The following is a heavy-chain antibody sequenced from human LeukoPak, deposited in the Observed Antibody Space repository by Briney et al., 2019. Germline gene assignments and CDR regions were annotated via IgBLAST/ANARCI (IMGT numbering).Heavy chain of an antibody. CDR3: AGYCSSTSCYVREYFQH. Sequence: SETLSLTCAVYGGSFSGYYWSWIRQPPGKGLEWIGEINHSGGTNYNPSLKSRVTISVDTSKNQFSLKLSSVTAADTAVYYCAGYCSSTSCYVREYFQHWGQGTLVTVSS. CDR1: GGSFSGYY. D-gene: IGHD2-2*01. CDR2: INHSGGT. J-gene: IGHJ1*01. V-gene: IGHV4-34*01.